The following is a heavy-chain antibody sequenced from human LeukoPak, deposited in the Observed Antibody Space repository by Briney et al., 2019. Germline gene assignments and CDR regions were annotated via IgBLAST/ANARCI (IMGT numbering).Heavy chain of an antibody. V-gene: IGHV4-34*01. CDR2: INHSGGT. J-gene: IGHJ4*02. Sequence: SETLSLTCAVYGGSFSGYYWSWLRQPPGKGLEWIGEINHSGGTNYNPALKSRVTISVDTSKNQFSLKLSSVTAADTAVYYCARVAGAPDYWGQGTLVTVSS. CDR3: ARVAGAPDY. CDR1: GGSFSGYY. D-gene: IGHD6-19*01.